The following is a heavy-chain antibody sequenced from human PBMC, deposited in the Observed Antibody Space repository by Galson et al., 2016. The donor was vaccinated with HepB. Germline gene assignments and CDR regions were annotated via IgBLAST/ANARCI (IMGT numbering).Heavy chain of an antibody. CDR3: ARLNWAVGFWRYDY. CDR2: IYYSGST. CDR1: GGSIAASIYY. D-gene: IGHD3-3*01. Sequence: ETLSLTCTVSGGSIAASIYYWGWIRQPPGKGLESIGSIYYSGSTTYNPSLKSRVTISVDTSKNEFSLQLSSVTAADTATYYCARLNWAVGFWRYDYWGQGTLVTVSS. J-gene: IGHJ4*02. V-gene: IGHV4-39*01.